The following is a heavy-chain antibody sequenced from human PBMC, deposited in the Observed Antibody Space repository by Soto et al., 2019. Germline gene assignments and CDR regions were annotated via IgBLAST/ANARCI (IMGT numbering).Heavy chain of an antibody. CDR2: ISSNGVGT. CDR3: ARRARPDFYYMDV. CDR1: GFTLSGYA. J-gene: IGHJ6*03. Sequence: EVQLAESGGGLAQPGGSLRLSCAASGFTLSGYAMDWVRQAPGKGLEYVSSISSNGVGTYYANSVQGSFTISRDNSKNTVYLQMGSLRPEDMAVYYCARRARPDFYYMDVWGKGTTVTVSS. D-gene: IGHD6-6*01. V-gene: IGHV3-64*01.